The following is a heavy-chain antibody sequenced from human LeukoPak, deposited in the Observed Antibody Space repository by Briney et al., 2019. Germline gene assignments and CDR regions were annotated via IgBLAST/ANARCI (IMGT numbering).Heavy chain of an antibody. CDR3: ARDNYGDYACLY. D-gene: IGHD4-17*01. J-gene: IGHJ4*02. CDR1: GGTFSSYA. CDR2: IIPIFGTA. V-gene: IGHV1-69*01. Sequence: SVKVSCKASGGTFSSYAISWVRQAPGQGLEWMGGIIPIFGTANYAQKSQGRVTITADESTSTAYMELSSPRSEDTAVYYCARDNYGDYACLYWGQGTLVTVSS.